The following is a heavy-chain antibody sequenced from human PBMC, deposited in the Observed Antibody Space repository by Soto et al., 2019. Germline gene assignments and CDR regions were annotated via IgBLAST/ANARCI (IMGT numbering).Heavy chain of an antibody. V-gene: IGHV3-30-3*01. CDR3: ARDIQYYDFWSGYSLGGTYYYGMDV. CDR1: GFTFSSYA. D-gene: IGHD3-3*01. Sequence: ESGGGVVQPGRSLRLSCAASGFTFSSYAMHWVRQAPGKGLEWVAVISYDGSNKYYADSVKGRFTISRDNSKNTLYLQMNSLRAEDTAVYYCARDIQYYDFWSGYSLGGTYYYGMDVWGQGTTVTVSS. CDR2: ISYDGSNK. J-gene: IGHJ6*02.